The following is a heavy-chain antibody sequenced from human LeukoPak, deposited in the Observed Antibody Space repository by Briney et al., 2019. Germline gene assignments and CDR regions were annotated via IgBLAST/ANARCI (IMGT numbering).Heavy chain of an antibody. CDR2: INDSGST. J-gene: IGHJ4*02. D-gene: IGHD1-14*01. CDR3: ARGRRVGLAKYPILNAFFDY. V-gene: IGHV4-34*01. CDR1: NGSFSGYY. Sequence: SETLSLACAVYNGSFSGYYWSWIRQPPGKGLEWIGEINDSGSTNYKSSLRSRVTISVDTSKNQFALNLNSMTAADTAVYYCARGRRVGLAKYPILNAFFDYWGQGTLVTVSS.